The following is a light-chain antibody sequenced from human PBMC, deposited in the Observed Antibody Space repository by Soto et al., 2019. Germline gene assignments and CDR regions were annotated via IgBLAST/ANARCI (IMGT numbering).Light chain of an antibody. CDR1: QSVSSSY. Sequence: EIVLTQSPGTLSLSPGERATLSCRASQSVSSSYLAWYQQKPGQAPRLLIYGASNRATGIPDRFSGSGYGKEFTININSLQSEDFAVYYCQQYNNWPMWTFGQGTKVDIK. J-gene: IGKJ1*01. CDR3: QQYNNWPMWT. CDR2: GAS. V-gene: IGKV3-20*01.